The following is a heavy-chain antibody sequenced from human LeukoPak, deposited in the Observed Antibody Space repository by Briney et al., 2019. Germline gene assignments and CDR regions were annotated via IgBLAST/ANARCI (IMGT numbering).Heavy chain of an antibody. V-gene: IGHV1-69*13. CDR2: IIPIFGTA. CDR3: ARGALSYDILTGYLDY. J-gene: IGHJ4*02. CDR1: GGTFSSYA. Sequence: SVKVSCKASGGTFSSYAISWVRQAPGQGLEWMGGIIPIFGTANYAQKFQGRVTITADESTSTAYMELSSLRSEDTAVYYCARGALSYDILTGYLDYWGQGTLVTVSS. D-gene: IGHD3-9*01.